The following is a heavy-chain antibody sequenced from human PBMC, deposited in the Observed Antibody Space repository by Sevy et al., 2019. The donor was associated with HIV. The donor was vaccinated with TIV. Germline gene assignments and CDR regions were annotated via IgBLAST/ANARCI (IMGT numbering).Heavy chain of an antibody. V-gene: IGHV1-18*01. D-gene: IGHD3-3*01. CDR1: SYTFTSYG. CDR3: ARERLVLRTYGMDV. CDR2: ISAYNGNT. Sequence: ASVKVSCKASSYTFTSYGISWVRQAPGQELEWMGWISAYNGNTNYAQKLQGRVTMTTDTSTSTAYMELRSLRSDDTAMYYCARERLVLRTYGMDVWGQGTKVTVSS. J-gene: IGHJ6*02.